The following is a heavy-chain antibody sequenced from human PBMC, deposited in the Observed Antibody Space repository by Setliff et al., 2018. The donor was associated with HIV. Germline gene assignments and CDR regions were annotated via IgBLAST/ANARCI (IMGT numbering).Heavy chain of an antibody. CDR2: VYYSGST. D-gene: IGHD2-8*01. J-gene: IGHJ4*02. CDR1: SDSVSNSNW. CDR3: ARKHLFNVFDY. Sequence: PSETLSLTCVVSSDSVSNSNWWSWIRQSPGKGLEWIGYVYYSGSTNYNPSLKSRVTISVDTSKNQFSLKLSSVTAADTAVYYCARKHLFNVFDYWGQGTLVTVSS. V-gene: IGHV4-61*01.